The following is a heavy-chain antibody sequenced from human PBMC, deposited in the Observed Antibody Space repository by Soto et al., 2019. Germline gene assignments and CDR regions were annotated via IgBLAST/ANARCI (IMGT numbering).Heavy chain of an antibody. J-gene: IGHJ4*02. D-gene: IGHD3-10*01. Sequence: ASVKVSCKTSGYTFSSIGISWVRQAPGQGLEWMGWISPHKGDTYYAQRLQGRVTMTTDTSTSTAYMELRSLRSDDTAVYFCARDLDASGSYFTNYWGQGTLVTVSS. CDR3: ARDLDASGSYFTNY. CDR1: GYTFSSIG. CDR2: ISPHKGDT. V-gene: IGHV1-18*01.